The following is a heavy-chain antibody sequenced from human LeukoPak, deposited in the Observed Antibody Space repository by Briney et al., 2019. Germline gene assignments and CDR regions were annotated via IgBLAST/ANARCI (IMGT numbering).Heavy chain of an antibody. CDR1: GFTFSSYW. D-gene: IGHD3-9*01. J-gene: IGHJ4*02. CDR3: AKGRGILTGYGTMYYFDY. CDR2: INSDGSST. Sequence: GGSLRLSCAASGFTFSSYWMHWVRQAPGKGLVWVSRINSDGSSTSYADSVKGRFTISRDNAKNTLYLQMNSLGVEDTAIYYCAKGRGILTGYGTMYYFDYWGQGTLVTVSS. V-gene: IGHV3-74*01.